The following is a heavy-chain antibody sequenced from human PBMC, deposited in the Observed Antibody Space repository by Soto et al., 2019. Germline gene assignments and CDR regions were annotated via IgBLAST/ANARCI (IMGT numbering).Heavy chain of an antibody. CDR2: SRDKAQGYST. V-gene: IGHV3-72*01. J-gene: IGHJ4*02. CDR1: GITLSDHY. D-gene: IGHD3-22*01. CDR3: VRTTYFSDSIGYTRCFDF. Sequence: GGSLRLACAVSGITLSDHYIDWVLQSPGQGLEWVGRSRDKAQGYSTAYAASVKGRFNASRDESENSVYLQMNSLKTEDTAVYYCVRTTYFSDSIGYTRCFDFWGQGTLVTVSS.